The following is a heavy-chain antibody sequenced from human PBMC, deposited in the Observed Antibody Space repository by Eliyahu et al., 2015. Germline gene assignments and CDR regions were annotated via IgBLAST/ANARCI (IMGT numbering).Heavy chain of an antibody. CDR2: IYYXGNT. CDR3: ARRRSGWDFDS. J-gene: IGHJ4*02. V-gene: IGHV4-39*01. D-gene: IGHD6-25*01. Sequence: QLQLQESGPGLVKPSETLSLTCXVSGDSXSSGIYYWGXXRXPPGKGLEWIGSIYYXGNTFYNPSLKSRVTVSIDTSKNQFSLKLSSVTAADTAVYYCARRRSGWDFDSWGQGTLVTVSS. CDR1: GDSXSSGIYY.